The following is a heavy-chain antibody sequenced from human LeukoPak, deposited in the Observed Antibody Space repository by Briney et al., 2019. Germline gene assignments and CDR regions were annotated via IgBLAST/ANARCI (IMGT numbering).Heavy chain of an antibody. Sequence: GASVKVSCKASGYTFTSYGISWVRQAPGQGLEWMGWISAYNGNTNYAQKLQGRVTMTTDTSTSTAYMELSSLRSEDTAVYYCARDGVAMVRGVMKYDFDYWGQGTLVTVSS. CDR3: ARDGVAMVRGVMKYDFDY. CDR1: GYTFTSYG. D-gene: IGHD3-10*01. J-gene: IGHJ4*02. V-gene: IGHV1-18*01. CDR2: ISAYNGNT.